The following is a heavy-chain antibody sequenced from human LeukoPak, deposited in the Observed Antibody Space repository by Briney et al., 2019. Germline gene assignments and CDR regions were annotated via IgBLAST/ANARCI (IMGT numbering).Heavy chain of an antibody. J-gene: IGHJ4*02. Sequence: GGSLRLSCAASGFTLRSYAMSWVRQAPGKGLEWVSAISGSGGSTYYADSVKGRFTISRDNSKNTLYLQMNSLRADDTAVYYCAKQMSTVTFTPFDLWGQGTRVSVSS. CDR3: AKQMSTVTFTPFDL. CDR2: ISGSGGST. D-gene: IGHD3-16*01. CDR1: GFTLRSYA. V-gene: IGHV3-23*01.